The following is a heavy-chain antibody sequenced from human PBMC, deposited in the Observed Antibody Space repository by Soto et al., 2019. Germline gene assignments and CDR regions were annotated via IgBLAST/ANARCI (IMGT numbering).Heavy chain of an antibody. J-gene: IGHJ4*02. CDR2: IWYDGSNK. V-gene: IGHV3-33*01. CDR3: ARDQAVVVTAILGY. D-gene: IGHD2-21*02. CDR1: GFTFSSYG. Sequence: QVQLVESGGGVVQPGRSLRLSCAASGFTFSSYGMHWVRQAPGKGLEWVAVIWYDGSNKYYVDSVKGRFTISRDNSKNTLYLQMNSLRAEDTAVYYCARDQAVVVTAILGYWGQGTLVTVSS.